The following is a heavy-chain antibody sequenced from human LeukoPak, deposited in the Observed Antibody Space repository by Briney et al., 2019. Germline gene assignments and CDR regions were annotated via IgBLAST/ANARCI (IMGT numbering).Heavy chain of an antibody. J-gene: IGHJ4*02. V-gene: IGHV3-33*06. CDR3: AKDAQRGFDYSSSLDK. CDR2: IWSDGTNR. D-gene: IGHD4-11*01. Sequence: PGGSLRLSCAASGFILRSYTMHWVRQAPGKGLEWVAVIWSDGTNRYYGEPVKGRFTISRDNFQRTVYLQMNSLRAEDTAVYYCAKDAQRGFDYSSSLDKWGQGTLVTVSS. CDR1: GFILRSYT.